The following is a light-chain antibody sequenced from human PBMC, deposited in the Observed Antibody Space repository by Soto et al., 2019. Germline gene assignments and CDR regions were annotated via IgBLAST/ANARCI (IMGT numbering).Light chain of an antibody. CDR1: QNLSSKF. CDR3: QHDGSSPP. Sequence: EIVLTQSPGTLSLSPGERATLSCRASQNLSSKFLAWYQQKPGQSPRLLIYGAFYRATGIPDRFIGSGSGSDFTLTISSLQPEAFALYYCQHDGSSPPFGQGTRLDIK. J-gene: IGKJ5*01. V-gene: IGKV3-20*01. CDR2: GAF.